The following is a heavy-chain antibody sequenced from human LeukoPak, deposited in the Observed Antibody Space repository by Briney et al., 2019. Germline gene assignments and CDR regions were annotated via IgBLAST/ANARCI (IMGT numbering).Heavy chain of an antibody. CDR3: AREYFTMVPDY. CDR2: IYYSGST. J-gene: IGHJ4*02. D-gene: IGHD3-10*01. CDR1: GGSISSYY. V-gene: IGHV4-59*01. Sequence: SETLSLTCTVSGGSISSYYWSWIRQPPGKGLEWIGYIYYSGSTNYNPSLKSRVTISVDTSKNQFSLKLSSVTAADTAVYYCAREYFTMVPDYWGQGTLVTVSS.